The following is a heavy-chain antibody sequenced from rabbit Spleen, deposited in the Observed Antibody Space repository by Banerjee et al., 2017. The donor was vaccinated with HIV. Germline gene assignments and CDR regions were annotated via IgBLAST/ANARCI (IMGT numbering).Heavy chain of an antibody. J-gene: IGHJ6*01. CDR3: ARDTGSSFSTYGMDL. CDR2: INAATAKP. V-gene: IGHV1S40*01. Sequence: QSLEESGGDLVKPGASLTLTCTASGFSFSSSYWICWVRQAPGKGLEWIACINAATAKPVYATWAKGRFTISRTSSTTVTLQMTSLTAADTATYFCARDTGSSFSTYGMDLWGPGTLVTVS. D-gene: IGHD8-1*01. CDR1: GFSFSSSYW.